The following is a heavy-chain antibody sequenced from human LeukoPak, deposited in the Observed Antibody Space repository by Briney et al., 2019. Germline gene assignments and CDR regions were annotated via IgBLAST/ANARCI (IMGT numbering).Heavy chain of an antibody. V-gene: IGHV3-20*04. CDR2: INWNGGST. CDR1: GFTFDDYG. J-gene: IGHJ4*02. Sequence: PGGSLRLSCAASGFTFDDYGMSWVRQAPGKGLEWVSGINWNGGSTGYADSVKGRFTISRDNAKNYLYLQMNSLRAEDTALYYCARGLYYYDSSGYYYLGYWGQGTLVTVSS. D-gene: IGHD3-22*01. CDR3: ARGLYYYDSSGYYYLGY.